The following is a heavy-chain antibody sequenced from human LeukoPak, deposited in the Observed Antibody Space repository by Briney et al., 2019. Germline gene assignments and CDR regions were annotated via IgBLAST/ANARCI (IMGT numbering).Heavy chain of an antibody. CDR2: IYYSGST. CDR3: ARDSCGGDCYPDH. Sequence: SETLSLTCTVSGGSISSSSYYWGWIRQPPGKGLEWIGSIYYSGSTYYNPSLKSRVTISVDTSKNQFSLKLSSVTAADTAVYYCARDSCGGDCYPDHWGQGTLVTVSS. D-gene: IGHD2-21*02. CDR1: GGSISSSSYY. V-gene: IGHV4-39*07. J-gene: IGHJ4*02.